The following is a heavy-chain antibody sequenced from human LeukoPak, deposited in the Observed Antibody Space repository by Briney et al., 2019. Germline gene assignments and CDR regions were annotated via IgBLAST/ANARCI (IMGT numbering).Heavy chain of an antibody. D-gene: IGHD5-18*01. J-gene: IGHJ4*02. CDR3: AGELGDTAMAR. CDR1: GGTFSSYA. Sequence: GASVKVSCKASGGTFSSYAISWVRQAPGQGLEWMGGIIPIFGTANYAQKFQGRVTITTDESTSTAYMELSSLRSEDTAVYYCAGELGDTAMARWGQGTLVTVSS. V-gene: IGHV1-69*05. CDR2: IIPIFGTA.